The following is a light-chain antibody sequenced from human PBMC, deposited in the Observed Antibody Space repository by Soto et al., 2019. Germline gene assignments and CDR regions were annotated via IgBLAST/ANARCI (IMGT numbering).Light chain of an antibody. CDR1: EDINSR. CDR3: QQYHSYWT. J-gene: IGKJ1*01. CDR2: DAS. Sequence: DIQMTQSPSSVSACVGDRVTISCRASEDINSRLAWYQQKPGKAPKLLIYDASSLESGVPQRFSGSGSGTEFTLTISSLQTDDFSTYYCQQYHSYWTFGQGTKV. V-gene: IGKV1-5*01.